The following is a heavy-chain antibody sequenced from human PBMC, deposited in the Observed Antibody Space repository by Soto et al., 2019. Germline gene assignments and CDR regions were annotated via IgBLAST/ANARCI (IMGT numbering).Heavy chain of an antibody. Sequence: TSETLSLTCGIYGGYFSANYWSWIRQTPGKGLEWLGEINHAGSTDYNPSLKGRITISADTSKNQFSLKLSSMTAADTAVYYCATGGFFTPWGQETLVTVSS. CDR2: INHAGST. J-gene: IGHJ5*02. CDR3: ATGGFFTP. D-gene: IGHD3-3*01. V-gene: IGHV4-34*01. CDR1: GGYFSANY.